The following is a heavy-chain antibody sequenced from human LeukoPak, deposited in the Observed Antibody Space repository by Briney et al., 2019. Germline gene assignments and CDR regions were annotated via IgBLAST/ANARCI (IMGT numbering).Heavy chain of an antibody. D-gene: IGHD6-13*01. CDR2: TSGSGGST. CDR3: AKDATSSWHQNWFDP. Sequence: GGSLRLSCAGSGLTLSSYAVNWVRQAPGKGLEWVSVTSGSGGSTHYADSVKGRFTVSRDNSKDTVYLQMNSLRAEDTAVYYCAKDATSSWHQNWFDPWGQGTLVTVSS. V-gene: IGHV3-23*01. CDR1: GLTLSSYA. J-gene: IGHJ5*02.